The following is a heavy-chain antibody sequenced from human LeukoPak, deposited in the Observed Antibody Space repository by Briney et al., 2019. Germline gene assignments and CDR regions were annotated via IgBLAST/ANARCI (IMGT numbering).Heavy chain of an antibody. Sequence: GGSLRLSCAASGFKFDDYAMHWVRQAPGQGLEWVSGISWNSGSIGYADSVRGRFTISRDNAKKSLYLQMNSLRPEDTALYYCTKGSGRGTWYHFDYWGQGTLVTVSS. CDR3: TKGSGRGTWYHFDY. D-gene: IGHD6-13*01. J-gene: IGHJ4*02. CDR2: ISWNSGSI. CDR1: GFKFDDYA. V-gene: IGHV3-9*01.